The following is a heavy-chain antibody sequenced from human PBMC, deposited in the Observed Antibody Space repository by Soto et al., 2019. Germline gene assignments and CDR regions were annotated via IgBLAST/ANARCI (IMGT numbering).Heavy chain of an antibody. CDR3: TRTGGSYYDFWSGYYISYYYMDV. D-gene: IGHD3-3*01. CDR1: GFTFGDYA. Sequence: TGGSLRLSCTASGFTFGDYAMSWFRQAPGKGLEWVGFIRSKAYGGTTEYAASVKGRFTISRDDSKSIAYLQMNSLKTEDTAVYYCTRTGGSYYDFWSGYYISYYYMDVWGKGTTVTVSS. V-gene: IGHV3-49*03. CDR2: IRSKAYGGTT. J-gene: IGHJ6*03.